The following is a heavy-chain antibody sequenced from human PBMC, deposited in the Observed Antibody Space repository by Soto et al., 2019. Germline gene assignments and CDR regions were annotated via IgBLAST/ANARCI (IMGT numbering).Heavy chain of an antibody. Sequence: PGGSLRLSCAASGFTFSDYYMSWIRQAPGKGLEWVSYISSSSSYTNYADSVKGRFTISRDNAKNSLYLQMNSLRAEDTAVYYCARDPTPHHYGSGSYGFWGQGTLVTVSS. CDR3: ARDPTPHHYGSGSYGF. V-gene: IGHV3-11*06. D-gene: IGHD3-10*01. CDR2: ISSSSSYT. CDR1: GFTFSDYY. J-gene: IGHJ4*02.